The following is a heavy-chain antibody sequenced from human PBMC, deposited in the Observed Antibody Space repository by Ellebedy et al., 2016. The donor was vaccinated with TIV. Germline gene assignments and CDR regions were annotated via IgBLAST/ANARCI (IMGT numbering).Heavy chain of an antibody. J-gene: IGHJ4*02. Sequence: GESLKISCAASGFTVSSNYMNWVRQAPGKGLEWVSVFYSGGSTYYADSVKGRFTISRDNSKNTLYLQMNSLRAEDTAVYYCTKRAEGWGFFDYWGQGILVTVSS. CDR2: FYSGGST. D-gene: IGHD3-16*01. V-gene: IGHV3-53*01. CDR1: GFTVSSNY. CDR3: TKRAEGWGFFDY.